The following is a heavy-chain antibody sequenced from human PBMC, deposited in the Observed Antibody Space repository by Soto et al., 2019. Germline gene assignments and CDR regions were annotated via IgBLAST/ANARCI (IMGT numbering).Heavy chain of an antibody. V-gene: IGHV3-9*01. D-gene: IGHD3-22*01. CDR3: AASRGFDSSGYSGYYYGMDV. CDR2: ITWNSDEI. CDR1: GFTFDDYA. J-gene: IGHJ6*02. Sequence: EVQLVESGGGLVQPGRSLRLSCAASGFTFDDYAMHWVRQRPGRGLEWVSGITWNSDEIGYPDSVKGRFSISRDNAKKYLYLQMNRPRPDDTALYYCAASRGFDSSGYSGYYYGMDVWGQGTTVTVSS.